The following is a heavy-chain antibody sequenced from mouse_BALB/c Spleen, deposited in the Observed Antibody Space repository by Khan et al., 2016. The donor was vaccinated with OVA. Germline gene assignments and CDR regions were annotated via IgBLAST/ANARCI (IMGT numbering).Heavy chain of an antibody. CDR2: IWAGGST. CDR3: ARNRESDYFDY. CDR1: GFSLTSYG. V-gene: IGHV2-9*02. Sequence: VELVESGPGLVAPSQSLSITCTVSGFSLTSYGIHWVRQPPGKGLEWLGIIWAGGSTNYNSALMSRLSISKDNSRSQVFLKMNSLQTDDTAMYFCARNRESDYFDYWGQGTTLTGSA. J-gene: IGHJ2*01.